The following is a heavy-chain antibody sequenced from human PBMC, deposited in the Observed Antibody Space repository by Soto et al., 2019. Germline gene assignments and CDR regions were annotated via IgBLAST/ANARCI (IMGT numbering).Heavy chain of an antibody. J-gene: IGHJ6*02. Sequence: GASVKVSCKASGGTLSSYAISWVRQATGQGLEWMGGIIPIFGTANYAQKFQGRVTITADESTSTAYMELSSLRSEDTAVYYCARDQDVSNYHGMDVWGQGTTVTVSS. CDR3: ARDQDVSNYHGMDV. D-gene: IGHD4-4*01. CDR2: IIPIFGTA. CDR1: GGTLSSYA. V-gene: IGHV1-69*13.